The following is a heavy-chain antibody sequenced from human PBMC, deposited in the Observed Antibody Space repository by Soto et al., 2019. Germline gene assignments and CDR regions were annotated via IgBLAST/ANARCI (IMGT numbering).Heavy chain of an antibody. J-gene: IGHJ4*02. Sequence: QVQLVESGGGVVQPGRSLRLSCAASGFTFSSYAMHWVRQAPGKGLEWVAVISYDGSNKYYADSVKGRFTISRDNSKNTLYLQMNSLRAEDTAVYYCASGAVATNFDYWGQGTLVTVSS. D-gene: IGHD5-12*01. V-gene: IGHV3-30-3*01. CDR1: GFTFSSYA. CDR3: ASGAVATNFDY. CDR2: ISYDGSNK.